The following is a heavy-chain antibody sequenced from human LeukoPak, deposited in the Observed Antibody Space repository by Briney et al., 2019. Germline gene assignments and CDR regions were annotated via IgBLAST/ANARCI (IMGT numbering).Heavy chain of an antibody. V-gene: IGHV3-23*01. D-gene: IGHD2-2*01. CDR1: GFTFSSYA. CDR2: ISGSGGST. CDR3: AKARHCSSTSCYFMDV. J-gene: IGHJ6*03. Sequence: GGSLRLSCAASGFTFSSYAMSWVRQAPGKGLEWVSAISGSGGSTYYADSVKGRFTISRDNSKNTLYLQMNSLRAEDTAVYYCAKARHCSSTSCYFMDVWGKGTTATVSS.